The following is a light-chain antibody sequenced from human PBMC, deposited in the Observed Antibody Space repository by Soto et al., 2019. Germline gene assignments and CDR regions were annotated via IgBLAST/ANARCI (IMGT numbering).Light chain of an antibody. CDR3: QLSGSSST. CDR1: QPVSSSH. V-gene: IGKV3-20*01. Sequence: EIVLTQSPGTLSLSPGERATLSCRASQPVSSSHLVWYQQKPGQAPRLLFYGASGRATGIPGRFRASGSGTDFTLTISKLEAEDFAIYYCQLSGSSSTFGQGTRLEIK. CDR2: GAS. J-gene: IGKJ5*01.